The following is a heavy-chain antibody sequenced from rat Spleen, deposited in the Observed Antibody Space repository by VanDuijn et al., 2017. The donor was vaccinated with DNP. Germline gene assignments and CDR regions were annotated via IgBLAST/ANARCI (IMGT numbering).Heavy chain of an antibody. CDR2: ITNTGDST. V-gene: IGHV5-31*01. CDR1: GFIFSNYW. CDR3: ATSDSYGFAS. Sequence: EVQLVESGGGLVQPGRSLKLSCAASGFIFSNYWMTWIRQAPGKGLEWVASITNTGDSTYFSDSVKGRFAISRDNTKNTLYLQMDSLRSEDTATYFCATSDSYGFASWGQGTLVTVSS. D-gene: IGHD1-2*01. J-gene: IGHJ3*01.